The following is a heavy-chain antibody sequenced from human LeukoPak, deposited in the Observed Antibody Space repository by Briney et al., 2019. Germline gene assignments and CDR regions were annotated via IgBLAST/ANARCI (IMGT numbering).Heavy chain of an antibody. CDR1: GFTFSNAW. J-gene: IGHJ4*02. CDR3: TGSRRLRLGQFDY. D-gene: IGHD5-12*01. CDR2: IKSKTDGGTT. Sequence: GGSLRLSCAASGFTFSNAWMSWVRQAPGKGLEWVGRIKSKTDGGTTDYAAPVKGRFTISRDDSKNTLYLQMNSLKTEDTAVYYCTGSRRLRLGQFDYWGQGTLVTVSS. V-gene: IGHV3-15*01.